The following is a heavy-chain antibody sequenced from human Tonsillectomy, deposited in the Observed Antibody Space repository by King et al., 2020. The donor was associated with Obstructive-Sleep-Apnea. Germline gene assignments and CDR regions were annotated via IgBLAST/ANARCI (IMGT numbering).Heavy chain of an antibody. CDR2: IRYDGSNK. Sequence: VQLVESGGGVVQPGSSLRLSCAASGFTFSSYGMHWVRQAPGKGLEWVAFIRYDGSNKYYADSVKGRFTISRDNSKNTLYLQMNSLRAEDTAVYYCALKTTVVPFDYWGQGTLVTVSS. V-gene: IGHV3-30*02. CDR3: ALKTTVVPFDY. J-gene: IGHJ4*02. CDR1: GFTFSSYG. D-gene: IGHD4-23*01.